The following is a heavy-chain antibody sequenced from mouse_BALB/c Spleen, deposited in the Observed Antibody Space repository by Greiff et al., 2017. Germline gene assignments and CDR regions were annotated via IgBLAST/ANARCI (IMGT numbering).Heavy chain of an antibody. D-gene: IGHD1-1*01. Sequence: VQLQQSGPDLVKPGASVKISCKASGYSFTGYFMNWVMQSHGKSLEWIGRINPYNGDTFYNQKFKGKATLTVDKSSSTAHMELRSLASEDSAVYYCARAYYGSTMDYWGQGTSVTVSS. J-gene: IGHJ4*01. CDR3: ARAYYGSTMDY. V-gene: IGHV1-20*02. CDR2: INPYNGDT. CDR1: GYSFTGYF.